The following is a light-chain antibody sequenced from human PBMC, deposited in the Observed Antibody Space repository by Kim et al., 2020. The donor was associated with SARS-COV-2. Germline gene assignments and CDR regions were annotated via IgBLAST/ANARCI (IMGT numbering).Light chain of an antibody. CDR1: QSVTSSY. CDR2: GTS. Sequence: EIVLTQSPSTLSLSPGERATLSCRASQSVTSSYLAWYQQKPGQAPRLLVYGTSSRATGIPDRFSGSGSGTDLTLTISRLEPEDFAVYYCQYYGSSLFTFGPGTKVDIK. V-gene: IGKV3-20*01. CDR3: QYYGSSLFT. J-gene: IGKJ3*01.